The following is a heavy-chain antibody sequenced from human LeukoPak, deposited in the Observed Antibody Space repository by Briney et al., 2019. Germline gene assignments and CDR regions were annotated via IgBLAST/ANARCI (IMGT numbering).Heavy chain of an antibody. CDR1: GFTFDDYG. CDR3: ARVRNLFYSSSWTGYSDY. D-gene: IGHD6-13*01. Sequence: GGSLRLSCAASGFTFDDYGMSWVRQAPGKGLEWVSGINWNGGSTGYADSVKGRFTISRDNAKNSLYLQMNSLRAEDTALYYCARVRNLFYSSSWTGYSDYWGQGTLVTVSS. J-gene: IGHJ4*02. V-gene: IGHV3-20*04. CDR2: INWNGGST.